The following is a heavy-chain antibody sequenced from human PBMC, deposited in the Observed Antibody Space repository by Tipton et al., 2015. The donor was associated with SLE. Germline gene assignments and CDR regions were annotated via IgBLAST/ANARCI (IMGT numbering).Heavy chain of an antibody. J-gene: IGHJ6*02. Sequence: SLRLSCEVSGFTFNYYCMHWVRQAPGKGLEWVAVIWYDGSGDYYADSVRGRFTISRDNSKNTMYLQMNNLRSEDTAVYYCAKDIVPSWGMDVWGQGTTVTVSS. CDR3: AKDIVPSWGMDV. V-gene: IGHV3-33*06. D-gene: IGHD1-26*01. CDR1: GFTFNYYC. CDR2: IWYDGSGD.